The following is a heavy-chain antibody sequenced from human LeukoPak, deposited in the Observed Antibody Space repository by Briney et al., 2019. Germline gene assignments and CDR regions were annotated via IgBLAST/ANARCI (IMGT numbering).Heavy chain of an antibody. D-gene: IGHD2-2*01. J-gene: IGHJ4*02. CDR2: ISAYNGNT. CDR1: GYTFTSYG. Sequence: ASVKVSCKASGYTFTSYGISWVRQAPGQGLEWMGWISAYNGNTNYAQKLQGRVTMTTDTSTSTAFMELRSLRSDDTAVYYCARVGYCSSTSCTYFDYWGQGTLVTVSS. CDR3: ARVGYCSSTSCTYFDY. V-gene: IGHV1-18*01.